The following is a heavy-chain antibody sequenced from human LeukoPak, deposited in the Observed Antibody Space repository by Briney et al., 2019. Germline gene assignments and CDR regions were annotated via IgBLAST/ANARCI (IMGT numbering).Heavy chain of an antibody. CDR1: GFTFSDYY. D-gene: IGHD6-6*01. V-gene: IGHV3-11*01. CDR3: AREGFSSSSSMYFDC. Sequence: GGSLRLSCAASGFTFSDYYMSWIRQAPGKGLKWVSYISSSGSTIYYADSVKGRFTISRDNAKNSLYLQMNSLRAEDTAVYYCAREGFSSSSSMYFDCGGGGPLAAAS. J-gene: IGHJ4*02. CDR2: ISSSGSTI.